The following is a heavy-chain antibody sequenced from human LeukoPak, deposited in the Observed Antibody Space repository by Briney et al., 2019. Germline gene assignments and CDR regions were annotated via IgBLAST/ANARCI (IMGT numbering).Heavy chain of an antibody. CDR3: ARAYYYGSGSQVDAFDI. CDR1: GYTFNHYG. CDR2: ISAYNGNA. Sequence: ASVKVSCKVSGYTFNHYGISWVRQAPGQGLEWMGWISAYNGNANYAQKLQGRVTMTTDTSTTTAYMELRSLRSDDTAVYYCARAYYYGSGSQVDAFDIWGQGTMVTVSS. V-gene: IGHV1-18*01. D-gene: IGHD3-10*01. J-gene: IGHJ3*02.